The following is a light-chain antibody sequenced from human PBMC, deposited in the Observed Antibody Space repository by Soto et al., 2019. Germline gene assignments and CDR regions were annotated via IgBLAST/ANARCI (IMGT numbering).Light chain of an antibody. CDR2: DVS. CDR3: CSYAGSYTHV. J-gene: IGLJ1*01. V-gene: IGLV2-11*01. Sequence: QSALTQPRSVSGSPGQSVTISCTGTSSDVGDYNYVSWYQQHPGKAPKLLIYDVSKWPSGVPVRFSGSKSGNTASLTISGLQAEDEADYYCCSYAGSYTHVFGTGTKLTVL. CDR1: SSDVGDYNY.